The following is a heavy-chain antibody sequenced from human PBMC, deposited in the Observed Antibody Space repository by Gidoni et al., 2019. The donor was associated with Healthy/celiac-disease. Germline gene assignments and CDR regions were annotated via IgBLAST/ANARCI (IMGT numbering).Heavy chain of an antibody. V-gene: IGHV3-30*18. Sequence: QVQLVESGGGVVQPGRSLSLSCSASGLTFRSYGLPWVRQAPGKGLEWVAVISYDVSNKYYADSVKGRFTISRDNSKNTLYLQMNSLRAEDTAVYYCAKVDVLWFGELSSAPAYGMDGWGQGTTVTVSS. CDR1: GLTFRSYG. CDR3: AKVDVLWFGELSSAPAYGMDG. D-gene: IGHD3-10*01. J-gene: IGHJ6*02. CDR2: ISYDVSNK.